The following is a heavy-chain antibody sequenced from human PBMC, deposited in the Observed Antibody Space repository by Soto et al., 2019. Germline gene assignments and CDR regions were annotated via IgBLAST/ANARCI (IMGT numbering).Heavy chain of an antibody. D-gene: IGHD3-9*01. V-gene: IGHV3-30-3*01. Sequence: QVQLVESGGGVVQPGRSLRLSCAASGFTFSSYAMHWVRQAPGKGLEWVAVISYDGSNKYYADSVKGRFTISRDNSKNPRYLKMNSMRDKDTDVYYCARDLGGYDILTGYYGGYYYYGMDVWGQGTTVTVSS. CDR3: ARDLGGYDILTGYYGGYYYYGMDV. CDR2: ISYDGSNK. J-gene: IGHJ6*02. CDR1: GFTFSSYA.